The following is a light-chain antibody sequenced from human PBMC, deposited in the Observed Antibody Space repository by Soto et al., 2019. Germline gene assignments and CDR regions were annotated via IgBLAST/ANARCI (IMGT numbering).Light chain of an antibody. CDR1: SSDVGGYNY. CDR2: DVS. CDR3: SSYAGSYTYV. J-gene: IGLJ1*01. Sequence: QSALTQPRSVSGSPGQSVTISCTGTSSDVGGYNYVSWYQQHPGKAPKLMIYDVSKRPSGVPDRFSGSKSGNTASLTIFGLQAEDEADYYRSSYAGSYTYVFGTGTKAPS. V-gene: IGLV2-11*01.